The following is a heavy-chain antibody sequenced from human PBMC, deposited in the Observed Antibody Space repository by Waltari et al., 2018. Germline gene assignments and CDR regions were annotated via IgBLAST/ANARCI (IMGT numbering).Heavy chain of an antibody. Sequence: QVQLQQWGAGLLKPSETLSLTCAVYGGSFSGYYWSWTRKPPGKGLEWSGEMNHGGATTHNPSLKSRVTISVDTSRDRFSLRLSSVTAADTCGYYGARDPVLRYFGWSQRGWFDPWGQGTLVTVSS. J-gene: IGHJ5*02. CDR1: GGSFSGYY. V-gene: IGHV4-34*01. D-gene: IGHD3-9*01. CDR3: ARDPVLRYFGWSQRGWFDP. CDR2: MNHGGAT.